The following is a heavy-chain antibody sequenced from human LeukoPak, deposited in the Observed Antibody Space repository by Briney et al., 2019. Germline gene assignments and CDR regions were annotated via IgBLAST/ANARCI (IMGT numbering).Heavy chain of an antibody. CDR3: ARPTRSFGMDV. J-gene: IGHJ6*02. Sequence: SETLPLTCTVSGGSIISYYWSWIRHPPEKGLEWIGYIDYSGSTNYNPSLKNRVTISVDTSKNQFSLKLSSVTAADTAVYYCARPTRSFGMDVWGQGTTVTVSS. V-gene: IGHV4-59*01. CDR1: GGSIISYY. D-gene: IGHD1-26*01. CDR2: IDYSGST.